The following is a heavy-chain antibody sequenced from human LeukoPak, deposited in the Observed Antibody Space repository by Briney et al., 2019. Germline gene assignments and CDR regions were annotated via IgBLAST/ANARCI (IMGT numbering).Heavy chain of an antibody. CDR2: IKQDGSEK. CDR3: ARELVYYDFWSGFSRGPFDY. Sequence: GGSLRLSCAASGFTFSSYWMSWVRQAPGKGLEWVANIKQDGSEKYYVDSVKGRFTISRDNAKNSLYLQMNSLRAEDTAVYYCARELVYYDFWSGFSRGPFDYWGQGTLVTVSS. J-gene: IGHJ4*02. V-gene: IGHV3-7*01. CDR1: GFTFSSYW. D-gene: IGHD3-3*01.